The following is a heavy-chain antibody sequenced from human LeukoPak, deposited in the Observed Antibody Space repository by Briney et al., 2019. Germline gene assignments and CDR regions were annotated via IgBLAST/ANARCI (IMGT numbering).Heavy chain of an antibody. J-gene: IGHJ4*02. Sequence: GGSLRLSCAASGFTFSSYAMSWVRQAPGKGLEWVSAISGSGGSTNYADSVKGRFTISRDNSKNTLYLQMNSLRAEDTAVYYCAKDPRSNYYDSSGYLTGIFDYWGQGTLVTVSS. V-gene: IGHV3-23*01. CDR3: AKDPRSNYYDSSGYLTGIFDY. CDR1: GFTFSSYA. D-gene: IGHD3-22*01. CDR2: ISGSGGST.